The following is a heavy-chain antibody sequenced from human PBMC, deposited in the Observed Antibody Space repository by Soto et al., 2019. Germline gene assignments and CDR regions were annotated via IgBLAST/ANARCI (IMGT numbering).Heavy chain of an antibody. CDR3: ARQRYCSSTGCTYFDY. Sequence: SETLSLTCTVSGGSISSYYWSWIRQPPGKGLEWIGYIYYSGSTNYNPSLKSRVTISVDTSKNQLSLKLSSVTAADTAVYYCARQRYCSSTGCTYFDYWGQETLVTVSS. CDR1: GGSISSYY. D-gene: IGHD2-2*01. V-gene: IGHV4-59*08. J-gene: IGHJ4*02. CDR2: IYYSGST.